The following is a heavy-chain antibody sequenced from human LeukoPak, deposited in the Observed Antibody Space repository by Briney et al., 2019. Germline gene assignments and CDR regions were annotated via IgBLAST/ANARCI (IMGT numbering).Heavy chain of an antibody. J-gene: IGHJ4*02. CDR2: IYYSGST. CDR1: GGSISSSSYY. V-gene: IGHV4-39*01. CDR3: ARSYADYYFDY. Sequence: SETLSLTCTVSGGSISSSSYYWGWIRQPPGKGLEWIGRIYYSGSTYYNPSLKSRVTISVDTSKNQFSLKLSSVTAADTAVYYCARSYADYYFDYWGQGTLVTVSS. D-gene: IGHD2-2*01.